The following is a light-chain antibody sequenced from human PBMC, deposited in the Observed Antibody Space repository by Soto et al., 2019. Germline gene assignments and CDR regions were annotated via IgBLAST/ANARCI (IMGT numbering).Light chain of an antibody. V-gene: IGKV1-5*03. CDR1: QSISSW. CDR3: QHYNNLLT. Sequence: DIPMPQSPSTLSASVGDRVTITCRASQSISSWLAWYQQKPGKAPKLLIYKASSLESGVPSRFSGSGSRIEFTLTFSSLQPDDFETCYCQHYNNLLTFGQGTKVEIK. J-gene: IGKJ1*01. CDR2: KAS.